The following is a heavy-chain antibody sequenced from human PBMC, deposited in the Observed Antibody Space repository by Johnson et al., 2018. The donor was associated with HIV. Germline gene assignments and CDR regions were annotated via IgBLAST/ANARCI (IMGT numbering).Heavy chain of an antibody. J-gene: IGHJ3*02. D-gene: IGHD6-19*01. CDR1: AFTFRSYS. V-gene: IGHV3-30-3*01. CDR3: ARVQWLILDAFDI. Sequence: QVQLVESGGGVVQPGRSPRLSCAASAFTFRSYSMHWVRQAPGKGLEWVAVISYDGSNKYYAASVKGRFTISRDNSKNTLYLQMNSLRAEDTAVYYCARVQWLILDAFDIWGQGTMVTVSS. CDR2: ISYDGSNK.